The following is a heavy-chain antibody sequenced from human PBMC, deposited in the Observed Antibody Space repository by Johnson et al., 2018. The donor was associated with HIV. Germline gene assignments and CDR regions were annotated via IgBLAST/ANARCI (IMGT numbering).Heavy chain of an antibody. D-gene: IGHD1-26*01. J-gene: IGHJ3*02. Sequence: EVQLVESGGGLVQPGRSLRLSCAASGFTFDDYAMHWVRQAPGKGLEWVSGISWNSGSIDYADSVKGRFTISRDNAKNSLYLQMNSLRAEDTALYYCAREAPGSSGAFDIWGQGTMVTVSS. V-gene: IGHV3-9*01. CDR1: GFTFDDYA. CDR2: ISWNSGSI. CDR3: AREAPGSSGAFDI.